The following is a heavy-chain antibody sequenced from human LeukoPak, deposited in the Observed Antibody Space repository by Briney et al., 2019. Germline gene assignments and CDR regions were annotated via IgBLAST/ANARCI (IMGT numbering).Heavy chain of an antibody. D-gene: IGHD6-19*01. CDR3: VRDDSSVRGFEP. J-gene: IGHJ5*02. V-gene: IGHV1-69*06. CDR1: GGTFGSYA. Sequence: ASVKVSCKASGGTFGSYAISWVRQAPGQGLEWMGGIIPIFGTANYAQKFQGRVTITADKSTSTTYMELSSLRYEDTAVYYCVRDDSSVRGFEPWGQGTLVTVSS. CDR2: IIPIFGTA.